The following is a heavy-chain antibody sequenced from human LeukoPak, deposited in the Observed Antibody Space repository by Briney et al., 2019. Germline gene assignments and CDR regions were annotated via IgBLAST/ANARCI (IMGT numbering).Heavy chain of an antibody. CDR1: GGSISSYY. CDR2: IYTSGST. V-gene: IGHV4-4*07. D-gene: IGHD4-17*01. Sequence: PSETLSLTCTVSGGSISSYYWSWIRQPAGRGLEWIGRIYTSGSTNYNPSLKSRVTMSVDTSKNQFSLKLSSVTAADTAVYYCASSRAGSSGATTVKLDYWGQGTLVTVSS. J-gene: IGHJ4*02. CDR3: ASSRAGSSGATTVKLDY.